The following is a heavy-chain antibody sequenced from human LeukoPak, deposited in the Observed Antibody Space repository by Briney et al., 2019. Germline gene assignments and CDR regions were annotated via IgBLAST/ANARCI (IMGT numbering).Heavy chain of an antibody. Sequence: SETLSLTCTVSGGSISSSSYYWGWIRQPPGKGLEWIGSIYYSGSTYYNPSLKSRVTISVDTSKNQFSLKLSSVTAADTAVYYCARHNIIVPAAYYYYYMDVWGKGTTVTVSS. CDR3: ARHNIIVPAAYYYYYMDV. V-gene: IGHV4-39*01. J-gene: IGHJ6*03. CDR2: IYYSGST. D-gene: IGHD2-2*01. CDR1: GGSISSSSYY.